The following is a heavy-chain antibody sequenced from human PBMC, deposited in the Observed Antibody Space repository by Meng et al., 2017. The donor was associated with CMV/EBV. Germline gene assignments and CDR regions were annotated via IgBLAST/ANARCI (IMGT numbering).Heavy chain of an antibody. CDR3: ATAYCSSTSCYP. D-gene: IGHD2-2*01. Sequence: LSLTCTVSGGSISSYYWSWIRQAPGKGLEWVAVISYDGSNKYYADSVKGRFTISRDNSKNTLYLQMNSLRAEDTAVYYCATAYCSSTSCYPWGQGTLVTVSS. CDR2: ISYDGSNK. J-gene: IGHJ5*02. CDR1: GGSISSYY. V-gene: IGHV3-30*14.